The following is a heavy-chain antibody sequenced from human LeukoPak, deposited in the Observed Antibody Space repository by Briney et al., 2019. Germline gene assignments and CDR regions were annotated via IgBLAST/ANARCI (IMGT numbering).Heavy chain of an antibody. D-gene: IGHD6-6*01. CDR2: ISGSGGST. J-gene: IGHJ5*02. V-gene: IGHV3-23*01. CDR1: GFTFSSYA. CDR3: AKDSQYSSSSGQNWFDP. Sequence: PGGSLRLSCAASGFTFSSYAMSWVRQAPGKGLEWVSAISGSGGSTYYADSVKGRFTISRDNSKNTLYLQMNSLRAEDTAVYYCAKDSQYSSSSGQNWFDPWGQGTLVTVSS.